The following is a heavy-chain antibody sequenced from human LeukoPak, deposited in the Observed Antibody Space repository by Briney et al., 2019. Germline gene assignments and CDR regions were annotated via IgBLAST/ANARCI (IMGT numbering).Heavy chain of an antibody. V-gene: IGHV1-2*02. J-gene: IGHJ3*02. Sequence: ASVKVSCKASGYSFTGHYLHWVRQAPGQGLEGMGWINPKSGGTNYAQKFQGRVTMTRDTSISTGYMELSRLRSADTAVYYCARNLWFGESSDAFDIWGQGTMVTVSS. CDR1: GYSFTGHY. CDR2: INPKSGGT. D-gene: IGHD3-10*01. CDR3: ARNLWFGESSDAFDI.